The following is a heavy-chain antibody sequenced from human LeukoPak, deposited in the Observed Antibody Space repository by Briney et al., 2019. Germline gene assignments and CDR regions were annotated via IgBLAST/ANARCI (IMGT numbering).Heavy chain of an antibody. CDR1: GYTFTGYY. CDR3: ARMKYQLLWADDY. Sequence: ASVKVSCKASGYTFTGYYMHWVRQAPGRGLEWMGWINPNSGGTNYAQKFQGRVTMTRDTSISTAYMELSRLRSDDTAVYYCARMKYQLLWADDYWGQGTLVTVSS. J-gene: IGHJ4*02. V-gene: IGHV1-2*02. CDR2: INPNSGGT. D-gene: IGHD2-2*01.